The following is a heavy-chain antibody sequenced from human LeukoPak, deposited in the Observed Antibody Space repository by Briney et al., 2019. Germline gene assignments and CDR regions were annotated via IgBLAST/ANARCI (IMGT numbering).Heavy chain of an antibody. D-gene: IGHD5-18*01. Sequence: SETLSLTCTVSGGSISSYYWSWIRQPPGKGLEWIGYIYYSGSTNYNPSLKRRVTISVDTSKNQFSLKLSSVTAADTAVCYCASRGYRYGSLTPLDYCGQGTLVTVSS. V-gene: IGHV4-59*08. CDR1: GGSISSYY. CDR3: ASRGYRYGSLTPLDY. CDR2: IYYSGST. J-gene: IGHJ4*02.